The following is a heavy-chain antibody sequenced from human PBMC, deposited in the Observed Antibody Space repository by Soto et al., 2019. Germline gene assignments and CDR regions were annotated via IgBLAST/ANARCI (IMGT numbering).Heavy chain of an antibody. V-gene: IGHV3-9*01. CDR3: AKRTVTTHNYYLNGMDF. CDR2: LSWNSGSI. D-gene: IGHD4-17*01. Sequence: GKGLERVPCLSWNSGSIGYAASVTGRFTISRDNAKNSLYLQINSLRAEDTALYYCAKRTVTTHNYYLNGMDFWGQGTTVTVSS. J-gene: IGHJ6*01.